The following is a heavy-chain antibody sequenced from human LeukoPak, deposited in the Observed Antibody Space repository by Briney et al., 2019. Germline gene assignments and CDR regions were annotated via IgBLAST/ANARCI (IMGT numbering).Heavy chain of an antibody. Sequence: GESLKISCKGSGYSFTSYWIGWARQMPGKGLEWMGIIYPGDSDTRYSPSFQGQVTISADKSISTAYLQWSSLKASDTAMYYCARHRGDCSSTSCYTGADYWGQGTLVTVSS. D-gene: IGHD2-2*02. CDR1: GYSFTSYW. CDR2: IYPGDSDT. J-gene: IGHJ4*02. V-gene: IGHV5-51*01. CDR3: ARHRGDCSSTSCYTGADY.